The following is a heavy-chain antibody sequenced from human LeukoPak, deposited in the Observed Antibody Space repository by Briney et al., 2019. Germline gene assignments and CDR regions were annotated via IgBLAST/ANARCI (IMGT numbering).Heavy chain of an antibody. J-gene: IGHJ4*02. CDR2: ISWNSRSL. Sequence: GRSLRLSCAASGFNFNDYAMHWVRQAPGKGLEWVSGISWNSRSLGYAGSVEGRFTVSRDNAKNSLYLQMNSLRAEDMALYYCVKGETAVAGGAFDYWGQGTLVTVSS. V-gene: IGHV3-9*03. CDR3: VKGETAVAGGAFDY. CDR1: GFNFNDYA. D-gene: IGHD6-19*01.